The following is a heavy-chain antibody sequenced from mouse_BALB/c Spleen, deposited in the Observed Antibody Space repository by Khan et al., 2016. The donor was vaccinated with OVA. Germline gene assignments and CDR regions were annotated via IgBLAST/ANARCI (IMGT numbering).Heavy chain of an antibody. CDR2: INPSSGYT. CDR3: ARTHER. V-gene: IGHV1-4*01. CDR1: GYTFTSYT. Sequence: QVQLQQPGAELARPGASVKMSCKASGYTFTSYTMNWVKQRPGQGLEWIGYINPSSGYTKYNQKFKDKATLTADKSCSKAYMQLSSLTSEDSAVYYCARTHERWGQGTTLTVSS. J-gene: IGHJ2*01.